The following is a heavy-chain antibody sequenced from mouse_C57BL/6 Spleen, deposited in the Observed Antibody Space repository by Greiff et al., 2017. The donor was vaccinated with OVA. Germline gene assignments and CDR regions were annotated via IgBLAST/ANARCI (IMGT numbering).Heavy chain of an antibody. Sequence: VKLQESGAELVRPGASVKLFCTASGFNIKDDYMHWVKQRPEQGLEWIGWIDPENGDTEYASKFQGKATRTADTSSSTAYLQRSSLTSEDTAVYYCTRRLSWGQGTSVTVSS. CDR2: IDPENGDT. D-gene: IGHD1-1*02. CDR1: GFNIKDDY. CDR3: TRRLS. J-gene: IGHJ4*01. V-gene: IGHV14-4*01.